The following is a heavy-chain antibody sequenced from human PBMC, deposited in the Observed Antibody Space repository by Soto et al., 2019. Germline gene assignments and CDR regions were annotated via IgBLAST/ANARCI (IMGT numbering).Heavy chain of an antibody. Sequence: SETLSLTCTVSGGSISSSSYYWGWIRQPPGKGLEWIGSIYYSGSTYYNPSLKSRVTISVDTSKNQFSLKLSSVTAADTAVYYCARGGGKGIVVPAATYFDYWGQGTLVTVSS. J-gene: IGHJ4*02. CDR3: ARGGGKGIVVPAATYFDY. CDR2: IYYSGST. D-gene: IGHD2-2*01. V-gene: IGHV4-39*01. CDR1: GGSISSSSYY.